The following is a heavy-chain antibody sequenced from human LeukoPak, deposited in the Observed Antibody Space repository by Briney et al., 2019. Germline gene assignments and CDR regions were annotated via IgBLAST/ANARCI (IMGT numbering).Heavy chain of an antibody. V-gene: IGHV1-18*01. CDR1: GYTFTNYG. J-gene: IGHJ4*02. Sequence: ASVKVSCKGSGYTFTNYGIDWVRQAPGQGLEWMGWISAYNGNTNYAQKFQGRVTLTTDTSTSTAYMESRSLISDDTAVYYCAIMGARWGFDYWGQGTLVTVPA. CDR2: ISAYNGNT. CDR3: AIMGARWGFDY. D-gene: IGHD3-16*01.